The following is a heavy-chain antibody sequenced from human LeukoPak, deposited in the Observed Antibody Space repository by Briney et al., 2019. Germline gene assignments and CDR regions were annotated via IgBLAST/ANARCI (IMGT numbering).Heavy chain of an antibody. CDR2: IKPDGTTK. J-gene: IGHJ4*02. CDR1: GFPFSSYS. Sequence: GSLRLSCAASGFPFSSYSMTWVRQAPGKGLEWVANIKPDGTTKFYVDSVKGRFTISRDNALNSLYLQMNSLRAEDTAIYYCARSIPYGTTWYGRSDYWGQGTLVTVSS. V-gene: IGHV3-7*03. CDR3: ARSIPYGTTWYGRSDY. D-gene: IGHD6-13*01.